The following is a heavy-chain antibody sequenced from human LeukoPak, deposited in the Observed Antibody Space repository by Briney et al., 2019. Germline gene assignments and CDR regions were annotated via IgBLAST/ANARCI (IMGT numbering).Heavy chain of an antibody. CDR2: TNPNSGNT. CDR1: GYTFTSYD. V-gene: IGHV1-8*01. CDR3: ARGQILRFLEWLQREGVAFDY. J-gene: IGHJ4*02. D-gene: IGHD3-3*01. Sequence: ASVKVSCKASGYTFTSYDINWVRQATGQGLEWMGWTNPNSGNTGYAQKFQGRVTMTRNTSISTAYMELSSLRSEDTAVYYCARGQILRFLEWLQREGVAFDYWGQGTLVTVSS.